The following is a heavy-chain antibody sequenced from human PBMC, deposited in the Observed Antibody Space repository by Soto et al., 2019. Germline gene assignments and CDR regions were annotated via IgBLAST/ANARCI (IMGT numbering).Heavy chain of an antibody. V-gene: IGHV3-23*01. J-gene: IGHJ4*02. Sequence: EVQLLESGGGLVQPGGSLRLSCAASGFTFSSYAMSWVRQAPRKGLEWVSAISCSDGSTYYADSVKGRFTISRDNSKNTLYLQMTSLRVEDTAVYYCAKGYCSSGSCPDYWGQGTLVAVSS. CDR2: ISCSDGST. CDR1: GFTFSSYA. D-gene: IGHD2-15*01. CDR3: AKGYCSSGSCPDY.